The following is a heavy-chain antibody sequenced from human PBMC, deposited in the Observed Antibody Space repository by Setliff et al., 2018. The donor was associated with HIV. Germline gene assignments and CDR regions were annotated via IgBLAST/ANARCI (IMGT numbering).Heavy chain of an antibody. CDR3: AREIAAPQGFDY. CDR1: GFSFGSFS. CDR2: INSGSNYI. Sequence: GGSLRLSCSGSGFSFGSFSLHWVRQAPGKGLEWISSINSGSNYIYYTDSVKGRFIISRDNAKKSLFLQMTNMDPVDTATYYCAREIAAPQGFDYWGQGTLVTVSS. J-gene: IGHJ4*02. V-gene: IGHV3-21*03. D-gene: IGHD6-25*01.